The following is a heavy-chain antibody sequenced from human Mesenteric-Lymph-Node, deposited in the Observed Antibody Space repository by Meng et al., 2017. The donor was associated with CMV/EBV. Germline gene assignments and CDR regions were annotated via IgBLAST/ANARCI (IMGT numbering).Heavy chain of an antibody. V-gene: IGHV3-23*01. CDR1: GFTVSSNY. D-gene: IGHD3-3*01. CDR2: ISGSGGST. CDR3: AKESITIFGVDKYYFDY. J-gene: IGHJ4*02. Sequence: GGSLRLSCAASGFTVSSNYMSWVRQAPGKGLEWVSAISGSGGSTYYADSVKGRFTISRDNSKNTLYLQMNSLRAEDTAVYYCAKESITIFGVDKYYFDYWGQGTLVTFSS.